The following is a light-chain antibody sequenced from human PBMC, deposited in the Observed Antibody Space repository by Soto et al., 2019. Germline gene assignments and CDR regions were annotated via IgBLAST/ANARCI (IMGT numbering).Light chain of an antibody. CDR1: QDISNY. J-gene: IGKJ1*01. CDR3: QLYDNLPPWT. Sequence: DIQLTQSPSSLSASVGDRVTITCQASQDISNYFNWYQQHPGKAPKLLIYDASNLVRGVPSRFSGSGSGTEFTITISSLQPEDIATYYCQLYDNLPPWTFGQGTKVEIK. CDR2: DAS. V-gene: IGKV1-33*01.